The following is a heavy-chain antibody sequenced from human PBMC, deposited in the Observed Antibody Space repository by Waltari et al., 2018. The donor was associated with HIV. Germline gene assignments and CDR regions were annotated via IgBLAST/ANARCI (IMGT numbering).Heavy chain of an antibody. V-gene: IGHV3-21*01. Sequence: EVQLVESGGGLVKPGGSLRLSCAASGFTFSSYSMNWVRQAPGKGLEWVSSISSSSSYIYYADSVKGRFTISRDNAKNSLYLQMNSLRAEDTAVYYCARDRGPRNDYGDYAPPLHNWFDPWGQGTLVTVSS. CDR2: ISSSSSYI. CDR1: GFTFSSYS. J-gene: IGHJ5*02. CDR3: ARDRGPRNDYGDYAPPLHNWFDP. D-gene: IGHD4-17*01.